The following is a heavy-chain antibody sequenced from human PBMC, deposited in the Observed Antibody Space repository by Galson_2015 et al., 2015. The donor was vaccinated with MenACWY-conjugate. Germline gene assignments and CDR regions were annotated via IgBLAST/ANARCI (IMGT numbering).Heavy chain of an antibody. Sequence: SLRLSCAASGFTFSDYAMSWVRQAPGKGLEWVSVISGGGSGTYYADSVKGRFTVSRDNSKNTLYLQMNILGAEDTAVYHCARGGDYGDNGFDYWGQGTLVSVSS. D-gene: IGHD4-17*01. CDR2: ISGGGSGT. J-gene: IGHJ4*02. CDR3: ARGGDYGDNGFDY. CDR1: GFTFSDYA. V-gene: IGHV3-23*01.